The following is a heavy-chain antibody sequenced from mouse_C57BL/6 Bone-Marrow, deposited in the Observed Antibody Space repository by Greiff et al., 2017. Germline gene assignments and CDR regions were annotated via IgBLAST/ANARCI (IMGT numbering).Heavy chain of an antibody. CDR3: TREDSPITTVVATRYFDV. V-gene: IGHV1-15*01. J-gene: IGHJ1*03. CDR2: IDPETGGT. Sequence: VQLQQSGAELVRPGASVTLSCKASAYTFTDYEMHWVKQTPVHGLEWIGAIDPETGGTAYNQKFKGKAILTADKSSSTAYMELRSLTSEDSAVYYCTREDSPITTVVATRYFDVWGTGTTVTVSS. D-gene: IGHD1-1*01. CDR1: AYTFTDYE.